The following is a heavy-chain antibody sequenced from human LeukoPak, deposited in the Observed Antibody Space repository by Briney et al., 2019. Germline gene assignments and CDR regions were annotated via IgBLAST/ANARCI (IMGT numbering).Heavy chain of an antibody. J-gene: IGHJ5*02. D-gene: IGHD3-10*01. CDR3: ARVFGYYYGSGSYNWFDP. CDR1: GGSISSGSYY. V-gene: IGHV4-61*02. Sequence: PSETLSLTCTVSGGSISSGSYYWSWIRQPAGKGLEWIGRIYTSGSTNYNPSLKSRVTISVDTSKNQFSLKLSSVTAADTAVYYCARVFGYYYGSGSYNWFDPWGQGTLVTVSS. CDR2: IYTSGST.